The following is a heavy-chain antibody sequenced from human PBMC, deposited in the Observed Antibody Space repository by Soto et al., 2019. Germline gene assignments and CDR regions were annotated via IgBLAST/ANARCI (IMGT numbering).Heavy chain of an antibody. J-gene: IGHJ4*02. V-gene: IGHV1-3*01. CDR3: AREVPYGYSRFDY. CDR1: GYTFTNNV. Sequence: QVHLVQYGAEVKKPGASVKVSCKTSGYTFTNNVIHSVRQAPGQRLEWMGWVNAGNDNTKWSREFQGRLTLTKDTSATTAYMELSSLTSEDTAIYFCAREVPYGYSRFDYWGQGTLVTVSS. D-gene: IGHD5-18*01. CDR2: VNAGNDNT.